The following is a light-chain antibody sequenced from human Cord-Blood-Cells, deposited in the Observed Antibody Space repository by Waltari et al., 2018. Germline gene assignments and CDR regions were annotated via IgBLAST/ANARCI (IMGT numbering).Light chain of an antibody. CDR1: SSDVGSYNL. Sequence: QSALTQPASVSGSPGQSITISCTGTSSDVGSYNLVSWYQQHPGKAPNLMIYEVSKRPSGVSNLFSGSKSGNTASLTISGLQAEDEADYYCCSYAGSSTVDWVFGGGTKLTVL. V-gene: IGLV2-23*02. J-gene: IGLJ3*02. CDR3: CSYAGSSTVDWV. CDR2: EVS.